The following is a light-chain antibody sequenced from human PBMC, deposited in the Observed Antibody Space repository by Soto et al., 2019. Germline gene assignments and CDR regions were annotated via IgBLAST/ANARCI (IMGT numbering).Light chain of an antibody. V-gene: IGKV3-20*01. CDR2: GAS. J-gene: IGKJ1*01. CDR3: QHYNSYSEA. CDR1: QSVSTSY. Sequence: DIVLAHAPVTLSVSPGDRAALSCTASQSVSTSYLAWYQQKPGQAPRLLIYGASSRATGIPDRFSGSGSGTDFTLTISSLQPDDFATYYCQHYNSYSEAFGQGTKVDIK.